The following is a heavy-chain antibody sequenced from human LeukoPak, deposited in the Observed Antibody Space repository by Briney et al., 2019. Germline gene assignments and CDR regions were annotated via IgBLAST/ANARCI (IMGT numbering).Heavy chain of an antibody. Sequence: GASVKVSCKASGYTFPISGISWVRQAPGQGLEWMAWISPYDGGPNYAQTFEGRVTMPTERSTSTANMGLRSLRSDDTAIYHWARDYCTIGGDCYKEDCFDPWGQGTLVTVSS. D-gene: IGHD2-21*02. V-gene: IGHV1-18*01. CDR2: ISPYDGGP. J-gene: IGHJ5*02. CDR3: ARDYCTIGGDCYKEDCFDP. CDR1: GYTFPISG.